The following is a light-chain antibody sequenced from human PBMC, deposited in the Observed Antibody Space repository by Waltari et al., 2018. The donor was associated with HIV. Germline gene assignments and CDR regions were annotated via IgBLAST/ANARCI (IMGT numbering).Light chain of an antibody. CDR2: DAS. Sequence: DIQMTQSPSTLSASVGDRVTITCRTNQSISNWLAWYQQKPGKAPKLLIYDASRLESGVPSRFSGSGSGTEFTLTISSLQPEDFATYYCQQYNSYSMYTFGQGTKLEIK. J-gene: IGKJ2*01. V-gene: IGKV1-5*03. CDR3: QQYNSYSMYT. CDR1: QSISNW.